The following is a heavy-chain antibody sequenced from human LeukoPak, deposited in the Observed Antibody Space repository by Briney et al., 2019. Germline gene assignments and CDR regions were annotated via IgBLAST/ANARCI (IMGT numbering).Heavy chain of an antibody. V-gene: IGHV1-69*13. Sequence: SVKVSCKASGGTFSSYAISWVRQAPRQGLEWMGGIIPIFGTANYAQKFQGRVTITADESTGTAYMELSSLRSEDTAVYYCARVRTWIQGDPAVPAHYYFDYWGQGTLVTVSS. CDR1: GGTFSSYA. CDR2: IIPIFGTA. CDR3: ARVRTWIQGDPAVPAHYYFDY. D-gene: IGHD5-18*01. J-gene: IGHJ4*02.